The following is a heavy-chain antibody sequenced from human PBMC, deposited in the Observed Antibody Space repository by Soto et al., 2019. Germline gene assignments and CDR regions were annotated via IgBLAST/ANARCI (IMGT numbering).Heavy chain of an antibody. CDR1: GGSISSSNW. V-gene: IGHV4-4*02. CDR2: IYHSGST. J-gene: IGHJ3*02. Sequence: QVQLQESGPGLVKPSGTLSLTCAVSGGSISSSNWWSWVRQPPGKGLEWIGEIYHSGSTNYNPSLQSRVTISVDKSKNQFSLKLSSVTAADTAVYYCARDTNQAGRDAFDIWGQGTMVTVSS. CDR3: ARDTNQAGRDAFDI. D-gene: IGHD6-19*01.